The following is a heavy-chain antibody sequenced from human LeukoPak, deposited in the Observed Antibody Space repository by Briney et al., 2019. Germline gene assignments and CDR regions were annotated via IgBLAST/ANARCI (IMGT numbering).Heavy chain of an antibody. D-gene: IGHD1-26*01. CDR1: GYSVSSGFY. Sequence: SETLSLTCTVSGYSVSSGFYWGWIRRPPGKGLEWVGIIYHSGNTYYNPSLKSRVTMSLDTSKNQFSLKLTSVTAADTAVYYCARAVGATTYWGFDYWGRGTLVTVSS. J-gene: IGHJ4*02. CDR3: ARAVGATTYWGFDY. CDR2: IYHSGNT. V-gene: IGHV4-38-2*02.